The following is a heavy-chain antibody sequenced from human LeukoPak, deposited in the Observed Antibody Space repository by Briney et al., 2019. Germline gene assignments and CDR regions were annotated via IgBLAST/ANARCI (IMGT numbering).Heavy chain of an antibody. Sequence: ASVKVSCKASGYTFTSYYMHWVRQAPGQGLEWMGWINPNSGGTNYAQKFQGRVTMTRDTSISTAYMELSRLRSDDTAVYYCARALRRGYSYGSGDYWGQGTLVTVSS. J-gene: IGHJ4*02. CDR1: GYTFTSYY. V-gene: IGHV1-2*02. D-gene: IGHD5-18*01. CDR2: INPNSGGT. CDR3: ARALRRGYSYGSGDY.